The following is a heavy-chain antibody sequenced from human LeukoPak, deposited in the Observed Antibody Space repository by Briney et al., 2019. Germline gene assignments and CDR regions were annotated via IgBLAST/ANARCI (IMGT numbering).Heavy chain of an antibody. CDR2: IASDGSHT. J-gene: IGHJ3*02. V-gene: IGHV3-30-3*01. D-gene: IGHD2-21*01. Sequence: GGSLRLSCAASGFTFSAYFIHWVRQAPGKGREWVADIASDGSHTFYAKPVKGRFTISRDNSKNTLYLQMNSLRAEDTAVYFCARERQDTVLHSGAFDIWGQGTMVTVSS. CDR3: ARERQDTVLHSGAFDI. CDR1: GFTFSAYF.